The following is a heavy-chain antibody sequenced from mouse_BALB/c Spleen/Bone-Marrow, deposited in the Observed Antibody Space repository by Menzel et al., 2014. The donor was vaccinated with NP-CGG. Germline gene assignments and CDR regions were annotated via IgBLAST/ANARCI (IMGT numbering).Heavy chain of an antibody. CDR2: INPYNGDT. V-gene: IGHV1-20*02. D-gene: IGHD1-1*01. J-gene: IGHJ2*01. Sequence: EVQVVESGPELEKPGASVKISCKASGYSFTGYFMNWVMQSHGKSLEWIGRINPYNGDTFYNQKFKGKATLTVDKSSSTAHMELRSLASEDSAVYYCARSGYYGSSYFDYWGQGTTLTVSS. CDR3: ARSGYYGSSYFDY. CDR1: GYSFTGYF.